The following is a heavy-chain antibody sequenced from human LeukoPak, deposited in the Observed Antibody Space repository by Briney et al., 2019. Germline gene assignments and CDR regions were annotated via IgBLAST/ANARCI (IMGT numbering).Heavy chain of an antibody. CDR3: ARGVTVRGVIRPFDY. V-gene: IGHV4-34*01. D-gene: IGHD3-10*01. CDR2: INHSVST. J-gene: IGHJ4*02. CDR1: GGSFSGYY. Sequence: SETLSLTCAVYGGSFSGYYWRWLRQSPGKGVEWIGKINHSVSTNYNPSLKSRVTISVDTSNNQFSLKLSSVTAADTAVYYCARGVTVRGVIRPFDYWGQGTLVTVSS.